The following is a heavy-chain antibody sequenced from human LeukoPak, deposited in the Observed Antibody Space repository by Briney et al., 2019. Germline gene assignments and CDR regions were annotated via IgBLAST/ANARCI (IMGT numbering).Heavy chain of an antibody. Sequence: ASVKVSCKASGYTFTGYYMHCVRQAPGQGLEWMGWINPNSGGTNYAQKFQGRVTMTRDTSISTAYMELSRLRSDDTAVYYCARVTSAYCSSTSCYSVGYWGQGTLVTVSS. V-gene: IGHV1-2*02. J-gene: IGHJ4*02. CDR1: GYTFTGYY. D-gene: IGHD2-2*02. CDR2: INPNSGGT. CDR3: ARVTSAYCSSTSCYSVGY.